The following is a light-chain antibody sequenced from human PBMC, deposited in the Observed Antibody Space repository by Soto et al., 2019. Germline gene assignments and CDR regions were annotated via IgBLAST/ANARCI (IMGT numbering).Light chain of an antibody. Sequence: EIVLTQSPATLSLSPGERATLSCRASQSVSSNFVWYQQKPGQAPRLLIYDASNRATGIPARFSGSGSGTDFTLTISSLEPEDFAVYYCQQRSNWPLTFGGGTKVEIK. V-gene: IGKV3-11*01. CDR3: QQRSNWPLT. J-gene: IGKJ4*01. CDR1: QSVSSN. CDR2: DAS.